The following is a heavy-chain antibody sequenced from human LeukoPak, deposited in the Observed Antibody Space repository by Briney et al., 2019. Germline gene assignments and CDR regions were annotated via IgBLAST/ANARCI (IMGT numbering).Heavy chain of an antibody. D-gene: IGHD2-2*02. CDR3: ARGSYCSSTSCYMSYYYYGMDV. V-gene: IGHV1-2*02. CDR2: INPNSGGT. Sequence: GASVKVSCKASGYTFTGYYMHWVRQAPGQGLEWMGWINPNSGGTNYAQKFQGRVTMTRDTSISTAYMELSRLGSDDTAVYYCARGSYCSSTSCYMSYYYYGMDVWGQGTTVTVSS. CDR1: GYTFTGYY. J-gene: IGHJ6*02.